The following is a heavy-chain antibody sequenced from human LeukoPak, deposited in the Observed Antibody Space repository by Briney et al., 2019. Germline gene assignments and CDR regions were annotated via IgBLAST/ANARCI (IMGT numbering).Heavy chain of an antibody. CDR3: ARTSIAVAGNFDY. CDR1: GFTFSSYD. J-gene: IGHJ4*02. Sequence: PGGSLRLSCAASGFTFSSYDMNWVRQAPGKGLEWVSYISSSGSTIYYADSVKGRFTISRDNAKNSLYLQVNSLRAEDTAVYYCARTSIAVAGNFDYWGQGTLVTVSS. D-gene: IGHD6-19*01. CDR2: ISSSGSTI. V-gene: IGHV3-48*03.